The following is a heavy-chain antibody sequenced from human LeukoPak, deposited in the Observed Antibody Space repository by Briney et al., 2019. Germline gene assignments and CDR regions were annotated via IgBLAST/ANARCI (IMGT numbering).Heavy chain of an antibody. J-gene: IGHJ4*02. D-gene: IGHD1-26*01. CDR2: INWDGGSR. Sequence: PGGSLRLSCAAYGFTFEDYDMSWVRPAPGKGLEWVSGINWDGGSRPYADSVKGRVTISRNNAKTSDYLQMTSLRAEDTALYYCASSYSGADVHIFDYWGQGTLVTVSS. CDR3: ASSYSGADVHIFDY. CDR1: GFTFEDYD. V-gene: IGHV3-20*04.